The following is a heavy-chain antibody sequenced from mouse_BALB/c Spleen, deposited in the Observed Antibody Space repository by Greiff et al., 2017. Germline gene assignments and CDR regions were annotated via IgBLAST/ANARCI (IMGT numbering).Heavy chain of an antibody. J-gene: IGHJ4*01. CDR3: DRYQYSYGLYAMDY. CDR2: INPGTGYT. CDR1: GFTFTSYC. D-gene: IGHD2-12*01. Sequence: QVQLQQSGAELVKPGASVKLSCKASGFTFTSYCMHWVKQRPGQGLEWIGYINPGTGYTEYNQKFKDKATLTADTSSSTAYMQLSSLTSEDSAVSYCDRYQYSYGLYAMDYWGQGTTVTVSS. V-gene: IGHV1-7*01.